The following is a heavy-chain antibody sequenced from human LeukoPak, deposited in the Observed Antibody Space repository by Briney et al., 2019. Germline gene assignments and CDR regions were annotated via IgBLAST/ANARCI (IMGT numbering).Heavy chain of an antibody. CDR3: ARSGETANFDF. Sequence: GGSLRLSCAASGFTFSSYSMNWVRQAPGKGLELVSSISSSSSYRYYADSVKGRFTISRDNDKNSLYLQMNSLRAEDTAVYYCARSGETANFDFWGQGILVTVSS. V-gene: IGHV3-21*01. CDR2: ISSSSSYR. D-gene: IGHD4-17*01. CDR1: GFTFSSYS. J-gene: IGHJ4*02.